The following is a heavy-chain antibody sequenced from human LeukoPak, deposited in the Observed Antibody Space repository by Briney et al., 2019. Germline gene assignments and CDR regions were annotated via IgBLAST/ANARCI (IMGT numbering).Heavy chain of an antibody. CDR1: GGSISSYN. V-gene: IGHV4-4*08. CDR3: ARSRVGTTVYAFDI. J-gene: IGHJ3*02. D-gene: IGHD1-26*01. CDR2: IHSSGST. Sequence: SETLSLTCTVSGGSISSYNWSWIRQPPGKGLEWIGYIHSSGSTHYNPSLKSRVTISVDTSKNQSSLKLSSVTAADTAVYYCARSRVGTTVYAFDIWGPGTTVIVSS.